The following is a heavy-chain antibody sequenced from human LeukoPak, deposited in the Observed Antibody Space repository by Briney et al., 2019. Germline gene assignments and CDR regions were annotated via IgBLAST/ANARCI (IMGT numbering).Heavy chain of an antibody. CDR3: AREGPRGNSQFDY. J-gene: IGHJ4*02. CDR2: IWYDGSNK. CDR1: GFTFSNYG. V-gene: IGHV3-33*01. D-gene: IGHD2/OR15-2a*01. Sequence: GGSLRLSCAASGFTFSNYGMHWVRQAPGKGLEWVALIWYDGSNKYYTDSVKGRLTISRDNSKDTLFLQMNSLRAEDTAVYYCAREGPRGNSQFDYWGQGTLVTVS.